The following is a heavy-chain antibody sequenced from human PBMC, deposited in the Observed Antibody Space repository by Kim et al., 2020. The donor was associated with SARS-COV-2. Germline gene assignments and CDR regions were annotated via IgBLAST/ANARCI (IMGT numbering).Heavy chain of an antibody. V-gene: IGHV3-48*03. CDR1: GFTFSSYE. CDR2: ISSSGSTI. CDR3: AVEMATYYYYYYGMDV. D-gene: IGHD5-12*01. J-gene: IGHJ6*02. Sequence: GGSLRLSCAASGFTFSSYEMNWVRQAPGKGLEWVSYISSSGSTIYYADSVKGRFTISRDNAKKTLYLQMNSLRAEDTAGYYCAVEMATYYYYYYGMDVWGQGTTVTVSS.